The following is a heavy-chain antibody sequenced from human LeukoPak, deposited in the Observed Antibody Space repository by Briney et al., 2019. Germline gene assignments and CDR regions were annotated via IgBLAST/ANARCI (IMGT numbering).Heavy chain of an antibody. CDR3: ARVEVVVAAAPKYNWFDP. J-gene: IGHJ5*02. D-gene: IGHD2-15*01. Sequence: PSETLSLTCTVSGGSISSYYWSWIRQPPGKGLEWIGYIYYSGSTNYNPSLKSRVTISGDTSKNQFSLKLRSVTAADTAVYYCARVEVVVAAAPKYNWFDPWGQGTLVTVSS. V-gene: IGHV4-59*01. CDR2: IYYSGST. CDR1: GGSISSYY.